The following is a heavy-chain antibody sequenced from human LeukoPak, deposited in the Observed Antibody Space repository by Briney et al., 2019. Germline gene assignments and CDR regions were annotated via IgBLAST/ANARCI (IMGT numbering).Heavy chain of an antibody. Sequence: PSETLSLTCAVSGGSISSGGYSWSWIRQPPGRGLEWIVYIYDSGSTYYNPSLKSRITISVDRSKNQFSLKLSSVTAADTAVYYCARAPVSIPGSANYGMDVWGKGTTVTVSS. J-gene: IGHJ6*04. CDR2: IYDSGST. V-gene: IGHV4-30-2*01. D-gene: IGHD3-10*01. CDR3: ARAPVSIPGSANYGMDV. CDR1: GGSISSGGYS.